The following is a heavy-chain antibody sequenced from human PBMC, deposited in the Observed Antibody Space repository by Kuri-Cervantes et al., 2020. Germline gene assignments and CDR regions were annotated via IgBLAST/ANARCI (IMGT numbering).Heavy chain of an antibody. CDR2: INPNSGGT. D-gene: IGHD3-22*01. V-gene: IGHV1-2*04. CDR3: ARDGGRGGYYNYYYYYGMDV. Sequence: ASVKVSCKASGYTFTGYYMHWVRQAPGQGLEWMGWINPNSGGTNYAQKFQGWVTMTRDTSISTAYMELSRLRSDDTAVYYCARDGGRGGYYNYYYYYGMDVWGQGTTVTVSS. J-gene: IGHJ6*02. CDR1: GYTFTGYY.